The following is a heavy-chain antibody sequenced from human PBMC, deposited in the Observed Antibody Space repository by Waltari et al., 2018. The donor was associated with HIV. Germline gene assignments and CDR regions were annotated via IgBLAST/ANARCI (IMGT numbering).Heavy chain of an antibody. Sequence: QVQLVQSGAEVKKPGSSVKVSCKATGGTRRHSFSWVRQAPGQGLEWLGGIIPIFGTPNYAQKFQGRVTISADESATSVYLEMETLRSDDTATYFCACADRDQSGSYYIFDYWGQGSLVTVSS. J-gene: IGHJ4*02. CDR2: IIPIFGTP. CDR3: ACADRDQSGSYYIFDY. V-gene: IGHV1-69*01. D-gene: IGHD1-26*01. CDR1: GGTRRHS.